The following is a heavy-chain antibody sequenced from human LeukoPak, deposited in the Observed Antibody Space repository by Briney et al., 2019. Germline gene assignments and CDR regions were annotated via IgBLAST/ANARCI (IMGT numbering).Heavy chain of an antibody. V-gene: IGHV3-64D*06. CDR1: GFIFSRYA. D-gene: IGHD6-13*01. J-gene: IGHJ5*02. Sequence: GGSLRLSCSASGFIFSRYAMHWVRQAGGKGLDYVSAISSNGGSTYYADSVEGRFTLSRHSSKNTLYHQMGSRRAEDTAVYYCVKDLGELVAAGRDPWGQGTLVTVSS. CDR3: VKDLGELVAAGRDP. CDR2: ISSNGGST.